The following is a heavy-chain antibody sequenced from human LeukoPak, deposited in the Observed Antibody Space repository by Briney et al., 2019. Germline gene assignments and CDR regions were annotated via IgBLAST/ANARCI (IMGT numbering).Heavy chain of an antibody. V-gene: IGHV3-48*03. D-gene: IGHD5-12*01. J-gene: IGHJ4*02. CDR1: GFTFSSYG. Sequence: PGGSLRLSCAASGFTFSSYGMNWVRQAPGKGLEWVSYISSSGSTIYYADSVKGRFTISRDNAKNSLYLQMNSLRAEDTAVYYCARVHIVATHDYWGQGTLVTVSS. CDR3: ARVHIVATHDY. CDR2: ISSSGSTI.